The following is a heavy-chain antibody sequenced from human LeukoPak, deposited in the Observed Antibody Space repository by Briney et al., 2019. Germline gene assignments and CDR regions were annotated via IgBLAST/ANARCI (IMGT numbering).Heavy chain of an antibody. V-gene: IGHV3-23*01. CDR2: ISGSGGST. CDR3: AKLSDYDFWSGYYPDY. Sequence: HPGGSLRLSCAASGFTFSSYAMGWVRQAPGKGLEWVSAISGSGGSTYYADSVKGRFTISRDNSKNTLYLQMNSLRAEDTAVYHCAKLSDYDFWSGYYPDYWGQGTLVTVSS. J-gene: IGHJ4*02. D-gene: IGHD3-3*01. CDR1: GFTFSSYA.